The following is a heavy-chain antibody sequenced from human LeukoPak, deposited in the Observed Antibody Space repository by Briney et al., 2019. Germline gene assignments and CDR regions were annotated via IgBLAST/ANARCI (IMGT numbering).Heavy chain of an antibody. Sequence: SETLSLTCAVSGGSFRGYYWNWIRQSPGKGLEWAGEINSSGGTSYNPSLKSRLTLSVDTSKYQFSLKLNSVTAADTAVYYCARGRNYYENWGYYYYFDYWGQGTLVTVAS. V-gene: IGHV4-34*01. CDR1: GGSFRGYY. D-gene: IGHD1-26*01. CDR2: INSSGGT. J-gene: IGHJ4*02. CDR3: ARGRNYYENWGYYYYFDY.